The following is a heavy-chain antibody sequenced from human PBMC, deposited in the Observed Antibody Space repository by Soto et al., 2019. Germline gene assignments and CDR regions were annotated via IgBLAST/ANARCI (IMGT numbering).Heavy chain of an antibody. CDR2: IYYSGST. D-gene: IGHD3-10*01. CDR3: AGAKGSGFLVS. CDR1: GGSISSGDYY. V-gene: IGHV4-30-4*01. J-gene: IGHJ4*02. Sequence: QVQLQESGPGLVKPSQTLSLTCTVSGGSISSGDYYWSWIRQPPGKGLEWIGYIYYSGSTSYNPSIKSRVTISADTSKNQFSQKLSSVTAAHTAMYYCAGAKGSGFLVSWAQGTLVTVSS.